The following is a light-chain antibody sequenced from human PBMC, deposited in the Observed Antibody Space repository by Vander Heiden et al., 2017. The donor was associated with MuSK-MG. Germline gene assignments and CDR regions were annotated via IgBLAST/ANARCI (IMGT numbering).Light chain of an antibody. J-gene: IGKJ3*01. CDR1: QSISSY. V-gene: IGKV1-39*01. CDR3: QQSDSTLLFT. CDR2: AAS. Sequence: SVGDRVTITCRASQSISSYLNWYQQKPGKAPKLLIYAASSLQSGVPSRFSGSGSGTDFTLTISSLQPEDFATYYCQQSDSTLLFTFGPGTKVDIK.